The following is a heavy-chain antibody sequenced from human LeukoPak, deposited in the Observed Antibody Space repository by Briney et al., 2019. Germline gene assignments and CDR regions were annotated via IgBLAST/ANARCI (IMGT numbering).Heavy chain of an antibody. J-gene: IGHJ4*02. Sequence: GGSLRLSCAASGFTFSTYAMSWVRQAPGKGLEWVSAISGSGGSTFNADSVKGRFAISRDNSKNTLFLQMNSLRAEDTAIYYCAKDHPSGYYFDYWGQGTLVTVSS. V-gene: IGHV3-23*01. CDR3: AKDHPSGYYFDY. CDR1: GFTFSTYA. D-gene: IGHD1-14*01. CDR2: ISGSGGST.